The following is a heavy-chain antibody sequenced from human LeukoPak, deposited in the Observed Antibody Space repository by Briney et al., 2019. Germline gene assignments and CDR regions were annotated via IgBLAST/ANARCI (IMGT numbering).Heavy chain of an antibody. CDR1: GFTFSSYW. CDR2: IKQDGSEK. Sequence: GGSLRLSCAASGFTFSSYWMSWVRQAPGKGLEWVANIKQDGSEKYYVDSVKGRFTISRDNAKNSLYLRMNSLRAEDTAVYYCAREGGLEAFDIWGQGTMVTVSS. J-gene: IGHJ3*02. D-gene: IGHD5-12*01. CDR3: AREGGLEAFDI. V-gene: IGHV3-7*01.